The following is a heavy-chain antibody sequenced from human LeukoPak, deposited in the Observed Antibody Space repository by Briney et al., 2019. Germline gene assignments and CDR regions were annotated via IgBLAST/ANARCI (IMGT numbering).Heavy chain of an antibody. V-gene: IGHV4-34*01. D-gene: IGHD3-3*01. CDR1: GGSFSGYY. J-gene: IGHJ6*02. CDR3: ARTWSGYSYYYYGMDV. Sequence: PSETLSLTCAVYGGSFSGYYWSWIRQPPGKGLEWIGEINHSGSTNYNPSLKSRVTISVDTSKNQFSLKLSSVTAADTAVYYCARTWSGYSYYYYGMDVWGQGTTVTVSS. CDR2: INHSGST.